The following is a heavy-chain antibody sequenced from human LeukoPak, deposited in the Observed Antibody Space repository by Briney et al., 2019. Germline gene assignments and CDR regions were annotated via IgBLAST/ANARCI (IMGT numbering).Heavy chain of an antibody. Sequence: SEALSLTCTVSGGSIGSYYWNWIRQAPGKGLEWIGYIHYSGSTNHNSSLKSRVTISVDTSKNQYSLKLSSVTAADTAVYYCARDGVAGGFDYWGQGTLVTVSS. V-gene: IGHV4-59*01. CDR3: ARDGVAGGFDY. D-gene: IGHD6-19*01. CDR1: GGSIGSYY. J-gene: IGHJ4*02. CDR2: IHYSGST.